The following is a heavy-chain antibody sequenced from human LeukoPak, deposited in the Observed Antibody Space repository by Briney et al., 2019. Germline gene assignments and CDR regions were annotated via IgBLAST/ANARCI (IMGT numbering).Heavy chain of an antibody. J-gene: IGHJ4*02. CDR3: ARPYSSGAGVDY. V-gene: IGHV4-39*01. CDR1: GGSISSSSYY. CDR2: IYYSGST. Sequence: SETLSLTCTVSGGSISSSSYYWGWIRQPPGKGLEWLGSIYYSGSTYYNPSLKSRVTISVDTSKNQFSLKLSSVTAADTAVYYCARPYSSGAGVDYWGQGTLVTVSS. D-gene: IGHD6-19*01.